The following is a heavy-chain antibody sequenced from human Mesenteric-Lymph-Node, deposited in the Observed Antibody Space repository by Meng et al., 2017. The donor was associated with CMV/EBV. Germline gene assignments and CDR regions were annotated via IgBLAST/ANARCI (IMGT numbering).Heavy chain of an antibody. CDR1: GDSVSSKTAA. CDR2: TYYRSKWYN. Sequence: GDSVSSKTAAWTWIRQSPSRGLEWLGRTYYRSKWYNDYAVSVKSRITINPDTSKNQFSLQLNSVTPEDTAVYYCARDRWAAGPFDYWGQGTLVTVSS. V-gene: IGHV6-1*01. J-gene: IGHJ4*02. D-gene: IGHD6-13*01. CDR3: ARDRWAAGPFDY.